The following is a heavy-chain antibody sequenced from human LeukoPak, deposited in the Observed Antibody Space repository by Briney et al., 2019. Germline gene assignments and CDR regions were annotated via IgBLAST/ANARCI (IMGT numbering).Heavy chain of an antibody. CDR1: GASITSNHW. D-gene: IGHD4-17*01. V-gene: IGHV4-4*02. Sequence: SETLSLTCAVSGASITSNHWWSWARPAPGEGLVWIGEIYHGGATTYNPSLKSRLTMSVDRSKNQFSLSLRSVTAADTAVYYCATYLYGDYGYYYFDYWGPGTLVTVSS. CDR2: IYHGGAT. J-gene: IGHJ4*02. CDR3: ATYLYGDYGYYYFDY.